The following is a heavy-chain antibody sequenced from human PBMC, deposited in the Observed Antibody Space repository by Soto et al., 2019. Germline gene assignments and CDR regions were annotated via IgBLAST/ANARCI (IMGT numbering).Heavy chain of an antibody. J-gene: IGHJ6*02. CDR2: IRSSSSTI. CDR1: GFTFTSYS. D-gene: IGHD3-10*01. V-gene: IGHV3-48*02. CDR3: ASRLLWFGERSYYYGMDV. Sequence: EVQLVESGGGLVQPGGSLRLSCEASGFTFTSYSMKWVRQAPGKGLEWVSYIRSSSSTIYYADSVKGRFTISRDNAKNSLYLKMKSLRDEDTAVYYFASRLLWFGERSYYYGMDVWGQGTTVTVSS.